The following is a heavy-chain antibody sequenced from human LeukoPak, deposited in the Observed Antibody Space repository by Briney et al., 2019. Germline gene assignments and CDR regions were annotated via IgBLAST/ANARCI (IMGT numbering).Heavy chain of an antibody. CDR3: ARGRGDGYNIDFYFDY. CDR1: GFTFSSYS. D-gene: IGHD5-24*01. Sequence: GGSLRLSCAASGFTFSSYSMNWVRQAPGKGLEWVSSISSSSSYIYYADSVKGRFTISRDNAKNSLYLQMNSLRAEDTAVYYCARGRGDGYNIDFYFDYWGQGALVTVSS. V-gene: IGHV3-21*01. J-gene: IGHJ4*02. CDR2: ISSSSSYI.